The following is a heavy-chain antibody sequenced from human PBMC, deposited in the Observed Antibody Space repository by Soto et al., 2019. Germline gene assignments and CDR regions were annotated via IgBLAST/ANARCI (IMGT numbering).Heavy chain of an antibody. CDR3: ARYSYSSGPQDS. Sequence: GGSLRPSCAASGFTLSSYEMNWVRQAPGKGLEWVSYISSSGSTIYYADSVKGRFTISRDNAKSSLYRQMNSVRAEDTAVYYCARYSYSSGPQDSWGQGTLVTVSS. CDR2: ISSSGSTI. J-gene: IGHJ4*02. V-gene: IGHV3-48*03. CDR1: GFTLSSYE. D-gene: IGHD6-19*01.